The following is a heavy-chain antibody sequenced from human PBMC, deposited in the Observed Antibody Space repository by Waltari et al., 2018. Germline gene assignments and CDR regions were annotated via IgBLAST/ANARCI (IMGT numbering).Heavy chain of an antibody. CDR1: GSTFGSSW. Sequence: EVQLVESGGGLVQPGGSPRLSCAAPGSTFGSSWMHWVRQAPGKGLVWVSRVTIDGSSTTYADSVKGRFTISRDNARNTLYLQMNSLRAEDTAVYYCARDGHGTVDFDLWGQGTVVTVSS. J-gene: IGHJ4*02. CDR3: ARDGHGTVDFDL. V-gene: IGHV3-74*01. CDR2: VTIDGSST.